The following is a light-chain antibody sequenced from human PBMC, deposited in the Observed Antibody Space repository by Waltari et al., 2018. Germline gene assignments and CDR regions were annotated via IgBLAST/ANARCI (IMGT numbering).Light chain of an antibody. CDR1: QSVSSSY. V-gene: IGKV3-20*01. CDR3: QQYGSSPV. Sequence: EIVLTQSPGTLSLSPGERATLPCRASQSVSSSYLAWYQQKPGQAPRLLIYGASSRATGIPDRFSGSGSGTDFTLTISRLEPEDFAVYYCQQYGSSPVFGQGTKVEIK. J-gene: IGKJ1*01. CDR2: GAS.